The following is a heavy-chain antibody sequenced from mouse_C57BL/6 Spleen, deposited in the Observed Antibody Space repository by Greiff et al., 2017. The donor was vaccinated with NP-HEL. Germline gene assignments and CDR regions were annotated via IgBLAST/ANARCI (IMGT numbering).Heavy chain of an antibody. CDR1: GFTFSDYY. D-gene: IGHD1-1*01. Sequence: EVQLVESEGGLVQPGSSMKLSCTASGFTFSDYYMAWVRQVPEKGLEWVANLNYDGSSTYYLDSLKSRFIISRDNEKNILYLQMSRLKSEDTATYYCARGGTTVVAENLDYWGQGTTLTVSS. V-gene: IGHV5-16*01. CDR3: ARGGTTVVAENLDY. J-gene: IGHJ2*01. CDR2: LNYDGSST.